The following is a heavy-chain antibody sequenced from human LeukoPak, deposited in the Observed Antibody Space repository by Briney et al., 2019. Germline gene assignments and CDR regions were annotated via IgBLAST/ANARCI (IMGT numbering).Heavy chain of an antibody. CDR1: GGSISSGGYS. D-gene: IGHD5-12*01. V-gene: IGHV4-30-2*01. CDR3: AGLVATDPGRVDY. J-gene: IGHJ4*02. CDR2: IYHSGST. Sequence: SETLSLTCAVSGGSISSGGYSWSWIRQPPGKGLEWIVYIYHSGSTYYNPSLKSRVTISVDRSKNQFSLKLSSVTAADTAVYYCAGLVATDPGRVDYWGQGTLVTVSS.